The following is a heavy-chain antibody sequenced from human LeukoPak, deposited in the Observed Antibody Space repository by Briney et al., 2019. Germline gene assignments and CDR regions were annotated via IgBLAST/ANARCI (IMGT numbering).Heavy chain of an antibody. CDR1: GDSIFNSY. V-gene: IGHV4-4*07. J-gene: IGHJ3*02. D-gene: IGHD3-10*01. CDR2: IYSSGIT. CDR3: ARGIGAATHEALDI. Sequence: SETLSLTCTVSGDSIFNSYWSWIRHSAGPGLEWIGRIYSSGITDYNPSLKSRVTMSVDTSKNQFSLKLTSLTAADTAVYYCARGIGAATHEALDIWGLGTMVTVSS.